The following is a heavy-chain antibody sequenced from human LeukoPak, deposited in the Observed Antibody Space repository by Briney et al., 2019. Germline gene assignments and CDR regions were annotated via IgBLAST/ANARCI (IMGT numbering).Heavy chain of an antibody. J-gene: IGHJ4*02. CDR2: IRSKAYGGTT. CDR3: SRYYDFWSGYFSPYFDY. D-gene: IGHD3-3*01. V-gene: IGHV3-49*03. Sequence: GGSLRLSCTASGFTFGDYAMSWFRQAPGKVLEWVGFIRSKAYGGTTEYAASVKGRFTISRDDSKSIAYLQMNSLKTEDTAVYYCSRYYDFWSGYFSPYFDYWGQGTLVTVSS. CDR1: GFTFGDYA.